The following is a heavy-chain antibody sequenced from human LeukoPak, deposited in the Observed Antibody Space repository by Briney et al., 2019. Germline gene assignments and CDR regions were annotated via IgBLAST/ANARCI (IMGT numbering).Heavy chain of an antibody. V-gene: IGHV3-23*01. Sequence: GGTLRLSCAASGFTFSSYAMSWVRQAPGKGLEWVSAISGSGGSTYYADSVKGRFTISRDNSKNTLYLQMNSLRAEDTAVYYCASQPAAGTDYYDYWGQGTLVTVSS. CDR1: GFTFSSYA. J-gene: IGHJ4*02. CDR3: ASQPAAGTDYYDY. CDR2: ISGSGGST. D-gene: IGHD6-13*01.